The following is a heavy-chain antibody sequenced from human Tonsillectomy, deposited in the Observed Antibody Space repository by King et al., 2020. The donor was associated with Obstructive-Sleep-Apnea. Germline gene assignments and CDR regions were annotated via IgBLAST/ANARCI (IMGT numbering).Heavy chain of an antibody. CDR2: TSSDGTST. D-gene: IGHD6-13*01. CDR3: VKDGTLSWYGWFDP. V-gene: IGHV3-64D*06. CDR1: EFTFSIFA. Sequence: EQQLVQSGGGLVQPGGSLRLSCSASEFTFSIFAMHWVRQAPGKGLEYVSGTSSDGTSTYYAASVKGRFTISRDNSKNTLYLQMSSLRGDDTAGYYCVKDGTLSWYGWFDPWGQGTLVTVSS. J-gene: IGHJ5*02.